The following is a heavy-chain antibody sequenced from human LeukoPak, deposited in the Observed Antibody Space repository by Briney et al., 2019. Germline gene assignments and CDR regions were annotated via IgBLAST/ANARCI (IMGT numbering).Heavy chain of an antibody. D-gene: IGHD3-10*01. CDR2: ISYDGSNK. J-gene: IGHJ6*02. V-gene: IGHV3-30-3*01. CDR3: AKGDYYGSGNYYYYGMDV. Sequence: GGSLRLSCVVSGFTFSTYTMNWVRQAPGKGLEWVAVISYDGSNKYYADSVKGRFTISRDNSKNTLYLQMNSLRAEDTAVYYCAKGDYYGSGNYYYYGMDVWGQGTTVTVSS. CDR1: GFTFSTYT.